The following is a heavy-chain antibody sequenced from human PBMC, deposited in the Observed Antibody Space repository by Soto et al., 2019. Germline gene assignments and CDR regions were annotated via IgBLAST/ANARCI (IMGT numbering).Heavy chain of an antibody. CDR3: ASGGNWFDL. Sequence: SETLSLTCNVSGGSISNYYWTWVRQSPEKGLEWIGYMYYNGNINYNPSLKSRVTISIDTSKNQFSLTLKSVTAADTAVYYCASGGNWFDLWGPGVLVTVSS. V-gene: IGHV4-59*01. CDR1: GGSISNYY. CDR2: MYYNGNI. J-gene: IGHJ5*02. D-gene: IGHD3-3*01.